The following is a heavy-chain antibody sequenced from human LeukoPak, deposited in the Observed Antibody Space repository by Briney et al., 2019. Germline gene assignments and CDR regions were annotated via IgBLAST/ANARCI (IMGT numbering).Heavy chain of an antibody. CDR1: GFTVSSNY. V-gene: IGHV3-53*01. Sequence: PGRSLRLSCAASGFTVSSNYMSWVSQAPGKGLEWVSVIYSGGSTYYADSVKGRFTISRDNSKNTLYLQMNSLRAEDTAVYYCARGESTAYDAFDIWGQGTMVTVSS. CDR3: ARGESTAYDAFDI. CDR2: IYSGGST. D-gene: IGHD2-2*01. J-gene: IGHJ3*02.